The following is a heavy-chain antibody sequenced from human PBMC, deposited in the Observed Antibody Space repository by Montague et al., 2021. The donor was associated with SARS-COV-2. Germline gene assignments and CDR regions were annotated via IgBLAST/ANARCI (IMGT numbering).Heavy chain of an antibody. D-gene: IGHD3-3*01. CDR2: INHSGST. Sequence: SETLSLTCAVYGGSFSGYYWSWIRQPPGKGLEWIGEINHSGSTNYNPSLKSRVTISVDTSKSQFSLKLSSVTAADTAVYYCARGNQERITIFGVVTHMGVWGKGTTVTVSS. CDR3: ARGNQERITIFGVVTHMGV. CDR1: GGSFSGYY. V-gene: IGHV4-34*01. J-gene: IGHJ6*03.